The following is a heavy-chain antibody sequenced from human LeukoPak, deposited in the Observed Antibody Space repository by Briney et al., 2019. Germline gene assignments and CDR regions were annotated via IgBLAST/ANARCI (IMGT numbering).Heavy chain of an antibody. D-gene: IGHD6-13*01. CDR2: INSDGRST. Sequence: GGSLRLSCAASGFTFSSYWMHWVRQAPGKGLVWVSRINSDGRSTSYADSVKGRFTISRDNAKNTLYLQMNSLRAEDTAVYYCARERIAINWFDPWGQGTLVTVSS. J-gene: IGHJ5*02. V-gene: IGHV3-74*01. CDR1: GFTFSSYW. CDR3: ARERIAINWFDP.